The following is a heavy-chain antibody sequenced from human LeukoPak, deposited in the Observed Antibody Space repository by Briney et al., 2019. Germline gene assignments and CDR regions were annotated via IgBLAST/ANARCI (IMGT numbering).Heavy chain of an antibody. V-gene: IGHV3-23*01. CDR2: ISGSGGST. CDR3: AKGRPTYCDYVWGSYSGKEEDY. CDR1: GGSFSGYY. D-gene: IGHD3-16*01. Sequence: PSETLSLTCAVYGGSFSGYYWSWVRQAPGKGLEWVSAISGSGGSTYYADSVKGRFTISRDNSKNTLYLQMNSLRAEDTAVYYCAKGRPTYCDYVWGSYSGKEEDYWGQGTLVTVSS. J-gene: IGHJ4*02.